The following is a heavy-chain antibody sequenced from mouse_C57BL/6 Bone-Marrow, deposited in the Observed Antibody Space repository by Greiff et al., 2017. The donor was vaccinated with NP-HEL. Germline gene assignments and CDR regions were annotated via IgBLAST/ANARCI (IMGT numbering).Heavy chain of an antibody. CDR3: APIYYYGSSYGFAY. CDR1: GYTFTSYW. J-gene: IGHJ3*01. V-gene: IGHV1-69*01. CDR2: IDPSDSYT. D-gene: IGHD1-1*01. Sequence: QVQLQQPGAELVMPGASVKLSCKASGYTFTSYWMHWVKQRPGQGLEWIGEIDPSDSYTNYNQKFKGKSTLTVDKSSSTAYMQLSILTSEDSAVYYCAPIYYYGSSYGFAYWGQGTLVTVSA.